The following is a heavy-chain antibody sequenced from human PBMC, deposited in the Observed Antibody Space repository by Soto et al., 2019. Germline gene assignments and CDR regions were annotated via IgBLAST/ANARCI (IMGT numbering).Heavy chain of an antibody. Sequence: SETLSLTCTVSGGSISSGDYYWSWIRQPPGKGLEWIGYIYYSGSTYYNPSLKSRVTISVYTSKNQFSLKLSSVTAADTAVYYCARDGKRLRFGELGPNWFDPWGQGTLVTVS. CDR3: ARDGKRLRFGELGPNWFDP. V-gene: IGHV4-30-4*01. D-gene: IGHD3-10*01. J-gene: IGHJ5*02. CDR1: GGSISSGDYY. CDR2: IYYSGST.